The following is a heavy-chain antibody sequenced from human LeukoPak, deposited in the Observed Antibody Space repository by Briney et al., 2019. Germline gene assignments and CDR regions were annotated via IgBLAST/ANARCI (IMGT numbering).Heavy chain of an antibody. D-gene: IGHD6-6*01. V-gene: IGHV3-9*01. J-gene: IGHJ4*02. CDR3: AKDSLRAARDFDY. CDR1: GFTFSSYA. CDR2: ISWNSGSI. Sequence: GGSLRLSCAASGFTFSSYAMHWVRQAPGKGLEWVSGISWNSGSIGYADSVKGRFTISRDNAKNSLYLQMNSLRAEDTALYYCAKDSLRAARDFDYWGQGTLVTVSS.